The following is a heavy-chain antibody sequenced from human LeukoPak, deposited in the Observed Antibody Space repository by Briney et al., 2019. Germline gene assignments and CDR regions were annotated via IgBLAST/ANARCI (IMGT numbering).Heavy chain of an antibody. V-gene: IGHV4-59*01. Sequence: SETLSLTCTVSGGSISSYYWSWIRQPPGKGLEWIGYIYYSGSTNYNPSLKSRVTISVDTSKNQFSLKLSSVTAADTAVYYCARERDDAFDIWGQGTLVTVSS. CDR2: IYYSGST. J-gene: IGHJ3*02. CDR1: GGSISSYY. CDR3: ARERDDAFDI.